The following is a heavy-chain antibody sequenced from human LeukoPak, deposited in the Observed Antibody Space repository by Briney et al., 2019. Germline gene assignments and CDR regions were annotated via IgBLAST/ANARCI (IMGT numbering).Heavy chain of an antibody. Sequence: SETLSLTCSVSGGAIIPFYWNWIRQPAGKGLEWIGRIYSSGSTKYNPSLKSRVTMSVDTSKNQFSLKLSSVTAADTAVYYCAKDYYDSSEGWFDPWGQGTLGTVSS. J-gene: IGHJ5*02. CDR3: AKDYYDSSEGWFDP. D-gene: IGHD3-22*01. V-gene: IGHV4-4*07. CDR1: GGAIIPFY. CDR2: IYSSGST.